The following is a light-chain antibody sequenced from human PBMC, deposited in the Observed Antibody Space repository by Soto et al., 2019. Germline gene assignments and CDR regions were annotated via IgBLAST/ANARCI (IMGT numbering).Light chain of an antibody. Sequence: DIKMTQSPSYLSESVGDRVTLTCRASQIISSYLNWYQQKPGKAPKLLIYAASSLQSGVPSRFSGSGSGTDFTLTISSLQPEDFATYYCQQSYSTPRTFGPGTKVDIK. V-gene: IGKV1-39*01. CDR1: QIISSY. CDR3: QQSYSTPRT. CDR2: AAS. J-gene: IGKJ1*01.